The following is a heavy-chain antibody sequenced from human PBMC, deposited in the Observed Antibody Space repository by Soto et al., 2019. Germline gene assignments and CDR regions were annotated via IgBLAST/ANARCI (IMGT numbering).Heavy chain of an antibody. CDR3: ARSARIVVVAAAITYGWFDP. V-gene: IGHV1-46*01. Sequence: ASVKVSCKASGYTFTSYYMYWVRQAPGQGLEWMGIINPSDGSTTYAQKFQGRVTMTRDTSTSTVYMQLSSLRSEDTAVYFCARSARIVVVAAAITYGWFDPWGPGTLVTVSS. CDR2: INPSDGST. CDR1: GYTFTSYY. D-gene: IGHD2-2*02. J-gene: IGHJ5*02.